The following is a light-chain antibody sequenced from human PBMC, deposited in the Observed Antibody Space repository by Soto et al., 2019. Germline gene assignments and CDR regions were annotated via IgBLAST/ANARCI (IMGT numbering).Light chain of an antibody. Sequence: IVLTQSPGTLSLSPGERATLSCRASQSVSSSYLAWYQQKLGQPPRLLIYGASSRATGIPDRFSGSGSGTDFTLTISRLEPEDFAVYYCQQYGSSPPITFGQGTRLEIK. J-gene: IGKJ5*01. CDR3: QQYGSSPPIT. CDR2: GAS. V-gene: IGKV3-20*01. CDR1: QSVSSSY.